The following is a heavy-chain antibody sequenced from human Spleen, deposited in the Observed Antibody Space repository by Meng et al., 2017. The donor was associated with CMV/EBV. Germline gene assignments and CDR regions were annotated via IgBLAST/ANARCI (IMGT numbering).Heavy chain of an antibody. J-gene: IGHJ4*02. V-gene: IGHV3-48*04. CDR2: VSRSGTVI. Sequence: GESLKISCAASGFTFSGYSMNWVRQAPGKGLEWVAYVSRSGTVIYYADSVKGRFIISRDNAQKTLHLQMSSLRAGDTAVYYCARDGGWYYFDYWGQGTLVTVSS. CDR3: ARDGGWYYFDY. D-gene: IGHD6-19*01. CDR1: GFTFSGYS.